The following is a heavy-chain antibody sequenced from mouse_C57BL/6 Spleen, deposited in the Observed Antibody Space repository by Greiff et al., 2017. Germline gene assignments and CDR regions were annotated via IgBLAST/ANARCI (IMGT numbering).Heavy chain of an antibody. J-gene: IGHJ4*01. D-gene: IGHD1-1*01. CDR3: ARSGGNYYGSSYVTMDY. CDR1: GYAFTNYL. CDR2: INPGSGGT. Sequence: VQLQESGAELVRPGTSVKVSCKASGYAFTNYLIEWVKQRPGQGLEWIGVINPGSGGTNYNEKFKGKATLTADKSSSTAYMQLSSLTSEDSAVYFCARSGGNYYGSSYVTMDYWGQGTSVTVSS. V-gene: IGHV1-54*01.